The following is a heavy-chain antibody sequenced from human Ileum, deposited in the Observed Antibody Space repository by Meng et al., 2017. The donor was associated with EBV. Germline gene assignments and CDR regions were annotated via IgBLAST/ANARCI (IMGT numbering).Heavy chain of an antibody. Sequence: QLQLRESSPGQVKPSXTLXLTCTXSGDSISSFYYWGWIRQPPGRGLEWIGSVHYTGSTYYSPSLKSRVTVSVDTSKNQFSLRLTSVTAADTAVYYCARPFPSWQSPRLDPFGAWGQGTLVTVSS. CDR1: GDSISSFYY. J-gene: IGHJ5*02. D-gene: IGHD6-19*01. CDR2: VHYTGST. V-gene: IGHV4-39*01. CDR3: ARPFPSWQSPRLDPFGA.